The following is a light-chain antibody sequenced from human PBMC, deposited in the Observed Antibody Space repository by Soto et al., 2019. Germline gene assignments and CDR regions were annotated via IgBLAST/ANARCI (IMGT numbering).Light chain of an antibody. J-gene: IGKJ2*01. CDR1: QSISSY. CDR2: AAS. CDR3: QQLNSYPGT. Sequence: DIQLTQSPSFLSASVGDRVTITCRAIQSISSYLAWYQQKPGKAPKLLIYAASTLQSGVPSRFSGSGSGTEFTLTISSLQPEDFATYYCQQLNSYPGTFGPGTKLEIK. V-gene: IGKV1-9*01.